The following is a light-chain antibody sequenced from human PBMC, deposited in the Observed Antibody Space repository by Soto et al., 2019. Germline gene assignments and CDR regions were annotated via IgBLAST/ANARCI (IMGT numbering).Light chain of an antibody. CDR1: QDIRNY. CDR2: SAS. V-gene: IGKV1-17*03. J-gene: IGKJ4*01. CDR3: QQLNSYPLT. Sequence: DIQMTQSPSAMSASVGDRITITCRASQDIRNYLAWFQQRPGNVPKRLIFSASSLQSGVPSRFSGSGSGTEFTLTISSLQPEDFATYYCQQLNSYPLTFGGGTKVDIK.